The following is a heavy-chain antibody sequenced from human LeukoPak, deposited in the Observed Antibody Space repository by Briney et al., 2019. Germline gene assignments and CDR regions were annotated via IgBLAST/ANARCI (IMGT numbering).Heavy chain of an antibody. CDR1: GGSISSYY. D-gene: IGHD3-10*01. J-gene: IGHJ6*03. CDR2: IHYSGST. Sequence: SETLSLTCSVSGGSISSYYWSWIRQPPGKGLEWIAYIHYSGSTNYNSSLKSRVTISVDTSKNQVSLKLSSVTAADTAVYCCARVEEGYGSGRRENYYFYYMDVWGKGTTVTISS. V-gene: IGHV4-59*01. CDR3: ARVEEGYGSGRRENYYFYYMDV.